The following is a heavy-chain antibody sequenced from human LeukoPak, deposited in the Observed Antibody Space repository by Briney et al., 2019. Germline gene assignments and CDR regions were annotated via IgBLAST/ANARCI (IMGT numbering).Heavy chain of an antibody. Sequence: GESLKISCKGSGYSFTGYWIGWVRQMPGKGLEWMGIIYPGDSDTRYSPSFQGQVTISADKSISTAYLQWSSLKASDTAMYYCARHVDSSSRYWGCFQHWGQGTLVTVSS. CDR3: ARHVDSSSRYWGCFQH. CDR1: GYSFTGYW. V-gene: IGHV5-51*01. D-gene: IGHD6-13*01. CDR2: IYPGDSDT. J-gene: IGHJ1*01.